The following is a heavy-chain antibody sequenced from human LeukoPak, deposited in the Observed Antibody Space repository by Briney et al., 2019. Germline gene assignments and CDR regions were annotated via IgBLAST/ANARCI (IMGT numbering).Heavy chain of an antibody. CDR1: GFTFSSYG. D-gene: IGHD2-2*01. Sequence: GGSLRLSCAASGFTFSSYGMSWVRQAPGKGLEWVSAISGSGDSTYYADSVKGRFTISRDNSKNTLFLQMNSLRAEDTAVYYCAKGGVVPAAIPLDFDYWGQGTLVTVSS. J-gene: IGHJ4*02. CDR3: AKGGVVPAAIPLDFDY. V-gene: IGHV3-23*01. CDR2: ISGSGDST.